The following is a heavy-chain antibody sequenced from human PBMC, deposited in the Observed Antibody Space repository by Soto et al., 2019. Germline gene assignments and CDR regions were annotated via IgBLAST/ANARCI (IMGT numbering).Heavy chain of an antibody. CDR3: ARERRRAWLQCEE. CDR1: GGSVSSGSYY. CDR2: IYYSGST. V-gene: IGHV4-61*01. Sequence: QVQLQESGPGLVKPSETLSLTCTVSGGSVSSGSYYWSWIRQPPGKGLEWIGYIYYSGSTNYNPSLKSRVTISVDTSKNQFSLKLSSLTAADTAVYYCARERRRAWLQCEEWGQGTLVTVSS. D-gene: IGHD5-12*01. J-gene: IGHJ4*02.